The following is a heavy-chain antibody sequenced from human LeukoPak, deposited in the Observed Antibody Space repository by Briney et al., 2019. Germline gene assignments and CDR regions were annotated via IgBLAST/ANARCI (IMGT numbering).Heavy chain of an antibody. J-gene: IGHJ3*02. CDR2: IFPDDSGT. CDR3: ARHRSVSGSAFDI. D-gene: IGHD3-10*01. Sequence: GESLKISCTGSGYSFTNYWIGWVRQMPGKGLEWMGTIFPDDSGTKYSPSFQGQVTISADRSISTAYLQWNSLKASDTAFYYCARHRSVSGSAFDIWGQGTMVTVSS. V-gene: IGHV5-51*01. CDR1: GYSFTNYW.